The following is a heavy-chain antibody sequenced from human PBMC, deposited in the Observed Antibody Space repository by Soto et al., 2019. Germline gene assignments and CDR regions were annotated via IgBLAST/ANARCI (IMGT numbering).Heavy chain of an antibody. V-gene: IGHV5-10-1*01. CDR2: IDPSDSYT. D-gene: IGHD5-12*01. CDR3: ARPVEMATDAFDI. J-gene: IGHJ3*02. Sequence: EXLKISCKCSGYXFTSYLFIWVRHMPGKGLEWMGRIDPSDSYTNYSPSFQGHVTISADKSISTAYLQWSSLKASDTDMYYCARPVEMATDAFDIWGQGTMGTVSS. CDR1: GYXFTSYL.